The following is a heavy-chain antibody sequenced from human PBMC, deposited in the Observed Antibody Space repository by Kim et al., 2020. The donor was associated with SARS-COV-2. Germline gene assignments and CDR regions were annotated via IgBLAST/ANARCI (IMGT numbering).Heavy chain of an antibody. CDR3: ARLLTTVVTTLFDY. J-gene: IGHJ4*02. D-gene: IGHD4-17*01. V-gene: IGHV4-39*01. Sequence: NPPLKRRVTISVDTAKNQFALKLSSVTAADTAVYYCARLLTTVVTTLFDYWGQGTLVTVSS.